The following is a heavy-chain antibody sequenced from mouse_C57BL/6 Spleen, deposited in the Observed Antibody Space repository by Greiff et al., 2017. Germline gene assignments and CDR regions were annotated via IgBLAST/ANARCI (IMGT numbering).Heavy chain of an antibody. CDR1: GFSFNTYA. D-gene: IGHD1-1*01. CDR2: IRSKSNNYAT. V-gene: IGHV10-1*01. J-gene: IGHJ2*01. Sequence: EVQVVESGGGLVQPKGSLKLSCAASGFSFNTYAMNWVRQAPGKGLEWVARIRSKSNNYATYYADSVKDRFTISRDDSESMLYLQMNNLKTEDTAMYYCVREGGSSYSFAYWGQGTTLTVSS. CDR3: VREGGSSYSFAY.